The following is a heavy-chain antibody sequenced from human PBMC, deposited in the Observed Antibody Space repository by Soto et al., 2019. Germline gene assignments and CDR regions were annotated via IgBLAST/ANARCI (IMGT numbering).Heavy chain of an antibody. CDR1: GFTFSSYA. J-gene: IGHJ3*02. Sequence: EVQLLESGGGLVQPGGSLRLSCAASGFTFSSYAMSWVRQAPGKGLEWVSAISGSGGSTYYADSVKGRFTISRDNSKNTLYLQMNSRRADDTVVYYCANALNGGRWLQLNAFDIWGQGTMVTVSS. CDR3: ANALNGGRWLQLNAFDI. V-gene: IGHV3-23*01. CDR2: ISGSGGST. D-gene: IGHD5-12*01.